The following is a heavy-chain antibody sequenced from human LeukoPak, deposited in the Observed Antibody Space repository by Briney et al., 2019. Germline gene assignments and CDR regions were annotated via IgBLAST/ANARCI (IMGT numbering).Heavy chain of an antibody. CDR3: ARALYYYDSSGYPNWYFDL. J-gene: IGHJ2*01. Sequence: SETLSLTCTVSGGSISSYYWSWIRQPPGKGLEWTGYIYYSGSTNYNPSLKSRVTISVDTSKNQFSLKLSSVTAADTAVYYCARALYYYDSSGYPNWYFDLWGRGTLVTVSS. CDR2: IYYSGST. D-gene: IGHD3-22*01. V-gene: IGHV4-59*01. CDR1: GGSISSYY.